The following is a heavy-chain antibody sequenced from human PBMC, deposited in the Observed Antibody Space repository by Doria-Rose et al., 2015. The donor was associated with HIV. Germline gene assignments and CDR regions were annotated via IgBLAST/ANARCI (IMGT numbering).Heavy chain of an antibody. J-gene: IGHJ4*02. D-gene: IGHD6-13*01. CDR2: IFSDDER. CDR1: GVSLSSPGMG. V-gene: IGHV2-26*01. Sequence: SGPVLVKPTETLTLTCTVSGVSLSSPGMGVSWIRQPLGKALEWLANIFSDDERSYKTSLKSRLTISRGTSKGQVVLTMTDMDPVDTATYYCARIKSSRWYHKYYFDFWGQGTLVIVSA. CDR3: ARIKSSRWYHKYYFDF.